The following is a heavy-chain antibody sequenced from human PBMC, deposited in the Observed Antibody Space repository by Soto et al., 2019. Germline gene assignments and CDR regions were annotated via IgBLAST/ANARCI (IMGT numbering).Heavy chain of an antibody. Sequence: PWGSLTLSCTASGFNVSSNYMCWVRQAPGKGLDWLSVSYSGVSTFHADYVKGRFTISRDNSNSTLNLQMVALRVEDTAGYYCARGFHVGISSSWGQGTLVTVSS. J-gene: IGHJ1*01. V-gene: IGHV3-53*01. CDR1: GFNVSSNY. CDR3: ARGFHVGISSS. D-gene: IGHD2-2*01. CDR2: SYSGVST.